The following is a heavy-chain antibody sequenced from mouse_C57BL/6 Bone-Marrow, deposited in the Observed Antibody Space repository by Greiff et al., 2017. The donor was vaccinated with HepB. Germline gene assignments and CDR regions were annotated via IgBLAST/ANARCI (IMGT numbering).Heavy chain of an antibody. V-gene: IGHV1-81*01. J-gene: IGHJ3*01. Sequence: QVQLKESGAELARPGASVKLSCKASGYTFTSYGISWVKQRTGQGLEWIGEIYPRSGNTYYNEKFKGKATLTADKSSSTAYMELRSLTSEDSAVYFCARSKIYYGPYRFAYWGQGTLVTVSA. CDR1: GYTFTSYG. D-gene: IGHD2-1*01. CDR3: ARSKIYYGPYRFAY. CDR2: IYPRSGNT.